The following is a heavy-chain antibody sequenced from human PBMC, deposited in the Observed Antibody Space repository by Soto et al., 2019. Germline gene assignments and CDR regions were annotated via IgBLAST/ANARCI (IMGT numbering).Heavy chain of an antibody. CDR2: ISGSGGNT. CDR3: AKCAGSGWYPDY. CDR1: GFTFSSYA. J-gene: IGHJ4*02. D-gene: IGHD6-19*01. Sequence: EVQLLESAGGLVQPGGSLSLSCAASGFTFSSYAMRWVRQAPGKGLEWVSAISGSGGNTYYADSVKGRFTISRDNSKNTRFLQLNSVRAEDTAVYYCAKCAGSGWYPDYWGQGTLVTVSS. V-gene: IGHV3-23*01.